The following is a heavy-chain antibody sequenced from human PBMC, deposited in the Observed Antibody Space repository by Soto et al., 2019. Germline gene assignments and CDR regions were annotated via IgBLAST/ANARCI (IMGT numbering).Heavy chain of an antibody. CDR3: ARSRNLDV. CDR2: IQNTGGT. J-gene: IGHJ6*02. V-gene: IGHV4-34*01. CDR1: GGSFSENH. Sequence: QVQVQQWGAGLLKRSETLSLTCAVYGGSFSENHWSWIRQPPGKGLEWIGEIQNTGGTNYSPSLKSRVTISVDRSKNQLSLSLTSVSAADTAVYYCARSRNLDVWGQGTTVIVSS. D-gene: IGHD1-1*01.